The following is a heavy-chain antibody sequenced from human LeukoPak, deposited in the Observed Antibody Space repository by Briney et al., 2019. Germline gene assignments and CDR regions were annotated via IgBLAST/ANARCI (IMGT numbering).Heavy chain of an antibody. CDR1: GGSISSSSYY. J-gene: IGHJ4*02. D-gene: IGHD6-19*01. CDR2: IYYSGST. CDR3: ARTQHQWLVPSVPYYFDY. V-gene: IGHV4-39*01. Sequence: SETLSLTCTVSGGSISSSSYYWGWIRQPPGKGLEWIGSIYYSGSTYYNPSLKSRVTISVDTSKNQFSLKLSSMTAADTAVYYCARTQHQWLVPSVPYYFDYWGQGTLVTVSS.